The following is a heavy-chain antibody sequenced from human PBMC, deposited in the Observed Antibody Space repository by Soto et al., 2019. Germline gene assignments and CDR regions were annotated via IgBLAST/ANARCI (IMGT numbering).Heavy chain of an antibody. CDR2: IYWDDYK. J-gene: IGHJ5*02. CDR1: GFSLSTSGLA. CDR3: AHRVVWGRHHWALGYFDP. V-gene: IGHV2-5*02. D-gene: IGHD3-16*01. Sequence: QITLKESGPTLVKPTQTLTLTCSFSGFSLSTSGLAVGWIRQPPGRALEWLALIYWDDYKYYNPSLKSRLTITIDTSKNQVALTMTNVDPVDTATYFCAHRVVWGRHHWALGYFDPWGQGSLVTVSS.